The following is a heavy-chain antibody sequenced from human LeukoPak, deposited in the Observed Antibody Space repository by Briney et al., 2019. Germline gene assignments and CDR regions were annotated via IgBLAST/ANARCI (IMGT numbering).Heavy chain of an antibody. CDR3: ARRAKYSSTAFYYMDV. Sequence: GESLKISCHGSGYNFPIYWIGWVRQMPGQGLEWMGIIYPDDSNTIYDPSFQGQVTISADKSINTAYLEWSSLKASDTAMYYCARRAKYSSTAFYYMDVWGKGTTVTVSS. D-gene: IGHD6-13*01. J-gene: IGHJ6*03. CDR2: IYPDDSNT. V-gene: IGHV5-51*01. CDR1: GYNFPIYW.